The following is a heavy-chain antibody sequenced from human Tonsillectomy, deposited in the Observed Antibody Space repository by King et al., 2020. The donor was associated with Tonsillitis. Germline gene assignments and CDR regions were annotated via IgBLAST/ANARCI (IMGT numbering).Heavy chain of an antibody. CDR3: ARDRRIAVAGNRGNWFDP. J-gene: IGHJ5*02. D-gene: IGHD6-19*01. CDR1: GYTFTGYY. V-gene: IGHV1-2*02. CDR2: INPNSGGT. Sequence: QLVQSGAEVKKPGASVKVSCKASGYTFTGYYMHWVRQAPGQGLEWMGWINPNSGGTNYAQKFQGRVTMTRDTSISPAYMELSRLRSDDTAVYYCARDRRIAVAGNRGNWFDPWGQGTLVTVSS.